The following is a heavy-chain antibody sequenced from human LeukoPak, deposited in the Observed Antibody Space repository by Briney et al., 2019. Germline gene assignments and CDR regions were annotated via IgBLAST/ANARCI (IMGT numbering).Heavy chain of an antibody. CDR2: XXXXFGTA. J-gene: IGHJ3*02. CDR3: ARDSTHCSGGSCYPGAFDI. V-gene: IGHV1-69*13. D-gene: IGHD2-15*01. Sequence: SVKVSCKASGGTFSSYAISWVRQAPGQGLEWMXXXXXXFGTANYAQKXXXXVTITADESTSTAYMELSSLRSEDTAVYYCARDSTHCSGGSCYPGAFDIWGQGTMVTVSS. CDR1: GGTFSSYA.